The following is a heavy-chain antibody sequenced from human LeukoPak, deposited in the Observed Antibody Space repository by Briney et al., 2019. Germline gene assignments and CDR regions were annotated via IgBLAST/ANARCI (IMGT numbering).Heavy chain of an antibody. CDR3: AAPGPDYGDYGGEYYFDF. J-gene: IGHJ4*02. CDR2: IVVGSGNT. D-gene: IGHD4-17*01. Sequence: SVKVSCKASGFTFTNSAVQWVRQARGQPLEWIGWIVVGSGNTNYAQKFQERVTITRDMSTSTAYMELSSLRSEDTAVYYCAAPGPDYGDYGGEYYFDFWGQGTLVTVSS. CDR1: GFTFTNSA. V-gene: IGHV1-58*01.